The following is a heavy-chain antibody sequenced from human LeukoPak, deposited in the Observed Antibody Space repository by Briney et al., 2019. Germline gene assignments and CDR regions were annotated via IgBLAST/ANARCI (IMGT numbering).Heavy chain of an antibody. CDR2: IKHDGSKK. V-gene: IGHV3-7*03. CDR1: GFTFSSYW. J-gene: IGHJ3*02. CDR3: AKLMSGWRLGDSFDM. Sequence: PGGSLRLSCAASGFTFSSYWMSWVRQAPGKGLEWVASIKHDGSKKYYVDSVKGRFTISRDNAKNSLFLQLNSLRPEDTALYYCAKLMSGWRLGDSFDMWGQGTMVTVSS. D-gene: IGHD6-19*01.